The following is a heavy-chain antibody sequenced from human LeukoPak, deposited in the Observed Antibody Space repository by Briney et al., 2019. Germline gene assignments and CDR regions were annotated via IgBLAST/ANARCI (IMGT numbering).Heavy chain of an antibody. V-gene: IGHV4-34*01. D-gene: IGHD3-10*01. CDR1: GGSVSGYY. CDR3: ARGTYYYGSGSYYFDY. Sequence: SETLSLTCSVSGGSVSGYYWSWIRQPPGKGLEWIGEINHSGSTNYNPSLKSRVTISVDTSKNQFSLKLSSVTAADTAVYYCARGTYYYGSGSYYFDYWGQGTLVTVSS. CDR2: INHSGST. J-gene: IGHJ4*02.